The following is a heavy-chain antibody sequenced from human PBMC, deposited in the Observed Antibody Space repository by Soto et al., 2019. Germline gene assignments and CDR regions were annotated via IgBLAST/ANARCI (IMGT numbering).Heavy chain of an antibody. CDR1: GGTFSSYA. D-gene: IGHD3-22*01. CDR2: IIPIFGTA. CDR3: ARARDSSGRDAFDI. Sequence: SVKVSCKASGGTFSSYAISWVRQAPGQGLEWMGGIIPIFGTANYAQKFQGRVTITADESTSTAYMELDSLRSEDTAVYYCARARDSSGRDAFDIWGQGTMVTVSS. V-gene: IGHV1-69*13. J-gene: IGHJ3*02.